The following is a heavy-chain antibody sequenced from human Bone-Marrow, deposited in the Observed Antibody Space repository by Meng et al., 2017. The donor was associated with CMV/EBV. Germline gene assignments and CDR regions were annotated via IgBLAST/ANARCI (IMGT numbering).Heavy chain of an antibody. CDR1: GGSISSSSYY. D-gene: IGHD5-18*01. CDR3: ARADTAMVIGY. V-gene: IGHV4-39*01. Sequence: SETLSLTCTVSGGSISSSSYYWGWIRQPPGKGLEWIGSIYYSGSTYYNPSLKSRVTISVDTSKNQFSLKLSSVTAADTAVYYCARADTAMVIGYWGQGTLVIVSS. J-gene: IGHJ4*02. CDR2: IYYSGST.